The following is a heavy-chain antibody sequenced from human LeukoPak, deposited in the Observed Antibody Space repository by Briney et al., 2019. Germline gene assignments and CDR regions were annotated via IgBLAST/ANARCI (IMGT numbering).Heavy chain of an antibody. V-gene: IGHV4-30-4*01. CDR1: GGSISSGDYY. D-gene: IGHD6-13*01. CDR2: IFYIGST. CDR3: ARERREGGSSWIDY. Sequence: TLSLTCTVSGGSISSGDYYWSWIRQPPGKGLEWIANIFYIGSTYYNPSLMRRLTISVDTSKNQFSLKLSSVTPADTAVYYCARERREGGSSWIDYWGRGTLVTVSS. J-gene: IGHJ4*02.